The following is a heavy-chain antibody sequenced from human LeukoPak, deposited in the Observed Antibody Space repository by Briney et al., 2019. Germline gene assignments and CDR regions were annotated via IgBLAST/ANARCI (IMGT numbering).Heavy chain of an antibody. CDR2: ISGSGGST. Sequence: GGSLRLSCAASGFTFSSYAMSWVRQAPGKGLEWVSTISGSGGSTYYAGSVKGRFTISRDNSKNTLYLQMNSLRAEDTAVYYCAKGKATPKLADPAQTSDYWGQGTLVTVSS. V-gene: IGHV3-23*01. CDR3: AKGKATPKLADPAQTSDY. CDR1: GFTFSSYA. J-gene: IGHJ4*02.